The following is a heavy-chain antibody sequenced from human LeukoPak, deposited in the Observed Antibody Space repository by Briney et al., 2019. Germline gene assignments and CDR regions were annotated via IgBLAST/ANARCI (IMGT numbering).Heavy chain of an antibody. CDR1: GYMFISYG. CDR3: ARDLGGNFVVTWFDP. CDR2: ISTYNGNT. D-gene: IGHD2-21*01. V-gene: IGHV1-18*01. Sequence: ASVKVSCKASGYMFISYGINWVRQAPGQGLEWMGWISTYNGNTNYAQNFQGRVTLTTDTSTSAAYMELSSLTSDDTAVYYCARDLGGNFVVTWFDPWGQGTLVTVSS. J-gene: IGHJ5*02.